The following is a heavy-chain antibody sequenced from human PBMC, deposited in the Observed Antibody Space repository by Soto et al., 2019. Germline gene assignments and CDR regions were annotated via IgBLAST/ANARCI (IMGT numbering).Heavy chain of an antibody. Sequence: QVQLVESGGGVVQPGRSLSLSCAASRFTFGVFDMFWVRQAPGKGLEWVAGISYDGSDTYYGDSLKGRFTISRDNSKNTLYLRMDSLRNEDTAVYHCASGRREGGDSDPQFEFWGLGTLVTVSS. J-gene: IGHJ4*02. CDR2: ISYDGSDT. D-gene: IGHD2-21*02. CDR3: ASGRREGGDSDPQFEF. CDR1: RFTFGVFD. V-gene: IGHV3-30*03.